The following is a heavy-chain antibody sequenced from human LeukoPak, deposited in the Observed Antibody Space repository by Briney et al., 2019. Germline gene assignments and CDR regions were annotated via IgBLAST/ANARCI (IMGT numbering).Heavy chain of an antibody. CDR3: GRHVYGDFFAAFDI. V-gene: IGHV4-4*02. Sequence: PSETLSLTCAVSGDSINNNYWWRWVRQFPGKGLEWIGEIYRSGSTSYNPSLKGRVTISMDKSKNQFSLNLSSVTAADTAVSYCGRHVYGDFFAAFDIWGQGTMVLVSS. CDR1: GDSINNNYW. D-gene: IGHD4-17*01. J-gene: IGHJ3*02. CDR2: IYRSGST.